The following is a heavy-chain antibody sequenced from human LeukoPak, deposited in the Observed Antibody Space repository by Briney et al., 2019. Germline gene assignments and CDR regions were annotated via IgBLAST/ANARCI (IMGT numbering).Heavy chain of an antibody. Sequence: GASVKVSCKASGYTFTGYDMHWVRQAPGQGLEWMGWINPNSGGTNYAQKFQGRVTMTRDTSISTAYMELSRLRSDDTAVYYCARGRDVVVTYYYYYMDVWGKGTTVTISS. CDR1: GYTFTGYD. D-gene: IGHD3-22*01. CDR3: ARGRDVVVTYYYYYMDV. J-gene: IGHJ6*03. V-gene: IGHV1-2*02. CDR2: INPNSGGT.